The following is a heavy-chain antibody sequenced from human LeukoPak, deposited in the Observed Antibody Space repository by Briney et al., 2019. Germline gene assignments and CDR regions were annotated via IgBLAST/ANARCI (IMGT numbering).Heavy chain of an antibody. CDR1: GYTFTGYY. CDR2: IDPNSGGT. V-gene: IGHV1-2*02. J-gene: IGHJ5*02. CDR3: ARDESSDPSQGP. Sequence: GASVEVSCKASGYTFTGYYMHWVRQAPGQGLEWMGWIDPNSGGTNYAQKFQGRVTMTRDTSISTAYMELSRLRSDDTAVYYCARDESSDPSQGPWGQGTLVTVSS. D-gene: IGHD1-26*01.